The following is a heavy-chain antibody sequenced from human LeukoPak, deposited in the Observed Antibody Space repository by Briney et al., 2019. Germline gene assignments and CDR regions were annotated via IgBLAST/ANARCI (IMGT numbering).Heavy chain of an antibody. V-gene: IGHV4-4*07. Sequence: SETLSLSCTVSGASISTYYWSWIRQSAGKGLEWIGRIYISGSTNYNPSLMSRVSMSGDTSKNQFSLNLSSVTAADTAVYYCARESLSMGIDHWGQGTLVIVSS. D-gene: IGHD7-27*01. CDR2: IYISGST. CDR1: GASISTYY. CDR3: ARESLSMGIDH. J-gene: IGHJ4*02.